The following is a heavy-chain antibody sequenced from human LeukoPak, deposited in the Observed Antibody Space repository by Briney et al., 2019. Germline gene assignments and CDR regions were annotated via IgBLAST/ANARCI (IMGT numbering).Heavy chain of an antibody. D-gene: IGHD1-26*01. CDR3: VRGGSYSHY. CDR2: IKQDGSED. J-gene: IGHJ4*02. CDR1: GFTFGSFW. Sequence: GGSLRLSCVASGFTFGSFWMSWARQAPGKGLEWVAKIKQDGSEDYYVDSVKGRFTISRDNAKNSLYLQMSSLRDEDTALYYCVRGGSYSHYWGQGTLVTVSS. V-gene: IGHV3-7*01.